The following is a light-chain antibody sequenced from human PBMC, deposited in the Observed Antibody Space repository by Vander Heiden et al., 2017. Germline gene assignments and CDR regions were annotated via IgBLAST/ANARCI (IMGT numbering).Light chain of an antibody. CDR3: ATWDNSLRVVV. CDR1: SPNIGNNY. J-gene: IGLJ2*01. V-gene: IGLV1-51*01. CDR2: DND. Sequence: VLTQPPSVSAAPGQKVTVSCSGSSPNIGNNYVAWYQQLPGTAPKLLIYDNDKRPSGIPDRFSGSKSGTSATLGITGLQTGDEADYYCATWDNSLRVVVFGGGTKMTVL.